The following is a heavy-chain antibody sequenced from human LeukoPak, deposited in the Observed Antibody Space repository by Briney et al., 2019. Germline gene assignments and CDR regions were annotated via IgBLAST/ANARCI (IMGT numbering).Heavy chain of an antibody. V-gene: IGHV4-59*12. D-gene: IGHD3-10*01. J-gene: IGHJ4*02. CDR2: INYSGST. Sequence: PSETLSLTCTVSGGPMSGYYWSWIRQPPGKGLEWIAYINYSGSTTYNPSLKSRVTISVDTSKNQFSLKLSSVTAADTAVYYCAREPRITMVRGVIIGYFDYWGQGTLVTVSS. CDR1: GGPMSGYY. CDR3: AREPRITMVRGVIIGYFDY.